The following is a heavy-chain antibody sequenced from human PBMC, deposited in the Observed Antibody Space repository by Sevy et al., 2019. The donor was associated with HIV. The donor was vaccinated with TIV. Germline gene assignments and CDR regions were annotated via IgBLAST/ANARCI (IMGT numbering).Heavy chain of an antibody. CDR2: ISSSSSYI. D-gene: IGHD5-18*01. CDR1: GFTFSSYS. CDR3: ARDRGYSYGPSYYLDY. J-gene: IGHJ4*02. Sequence: GGSLRLSCAASGFTFSSYSMNWVRQAPGKGLEWVSSISSSSSYIYYADSVKGRFTISRDNAKNSLYLQMNSLRAEDTAVYYCARDRGYSYGPSYYLDYWGQGTLVTVSS. V-gene: IGHV3-21*01.